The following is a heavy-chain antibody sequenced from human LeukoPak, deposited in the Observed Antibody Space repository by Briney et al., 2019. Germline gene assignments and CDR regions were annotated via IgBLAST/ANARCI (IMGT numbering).Heavy chain of an antibody. D-gene: IGHD3-22*01. Sequence: GGSLRLSCAASGFTFSNAWMSWVRQAPGKGLEWVGRIKSKTDGGTTDCAAPVKGRFTISRDDSKNTLYLQMNSLKTEDTAVYYCIRRYYDSTGSHFDYWGQGTLVTVSS. CDR2: IKSKTDGGTT. J-gene: IGHJ4*02. CDR1: GFTFSNAW. V-gene: IGHV3-15*01. CDR3: IRRYYDSTGSHFDY.